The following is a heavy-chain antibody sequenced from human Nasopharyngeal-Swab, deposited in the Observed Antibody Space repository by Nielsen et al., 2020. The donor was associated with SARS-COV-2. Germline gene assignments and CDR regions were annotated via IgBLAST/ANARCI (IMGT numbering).Heavy chain of an antibody. CDR3: ALLGVVPAATLDY. J-gene: IGHJ4*02. CDR1: GFTFSSYG. D-gene: IGHD2-2*01. Sequence: GESLKISFAASGFTFSSYGMHWVRQAPGKGLEWVAVISYDGSNKYYADSVKGRFTISRDNSKNTLYLQMNSLRAEDTAVYYCALLGVVPAATLDYWGQGTLVTVSS. V-gene: IGHV3-30*03. CDR2: ISYDGSNK.